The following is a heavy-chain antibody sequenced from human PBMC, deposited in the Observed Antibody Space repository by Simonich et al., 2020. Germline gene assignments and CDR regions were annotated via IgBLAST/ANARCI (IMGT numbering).Heavy chain of an antibody. V-gene: IGHV1-2*02. J-gene: IGHJ1*01. CDR1: GYTFTGYY. D-gene: IGHD6-13*01. CDR3: ARSHIAAAGTGYFQH. Sequence: QVQLVQSGAEVKKPGASVKVSCKASGYTFTGYYMHWVRQAPGQGLEWSEWINPKSSGTNYAQKCQGRVTMTRDTSISTAYMELSRLRSDDTAVYYCARSHIAAAGTGYFQHWGQGTLVTVSS. CDR2: INPKSSGT.